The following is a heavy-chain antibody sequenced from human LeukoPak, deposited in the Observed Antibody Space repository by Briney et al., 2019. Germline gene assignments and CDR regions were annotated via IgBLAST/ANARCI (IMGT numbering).Heavy chain of an antibody. CDR3: ARHITIFGVVIKGGSYYFDY. J-gene: IGHJ4*02. CDR2: IYYSGST. V-gene: IGHV4-39*01. D-gene: IGHD3-3*01. CDR1: GGSISSSSYY. Sequence: SETLSLTCTVSGGSISSSSYYWGWIRQPPGKGLEWIGRIYYSGSTYYNPSLKSRVTISVDTSKNQFSLKLSSVTAADTAVYYCARHITIFGVVIKGGSYYFDYWGQGTLVTVSS.